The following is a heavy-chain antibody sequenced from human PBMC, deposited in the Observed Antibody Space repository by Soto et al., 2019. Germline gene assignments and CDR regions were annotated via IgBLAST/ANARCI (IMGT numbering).Heavy chain of an antibody. D-gene: IGHD3-16*01. CDR3: ARDFWGLSHFDY. Sequence: PGGSLRLSCAASGFTFGTYAMSWVRQAPGKGLEWVSGFSGSGGRTYYADSVKGRFTISRDNSKNTLHLQMNRLRTEDTAVYYCARDFWGLSHFDYWGQGALVTVSS. CDR1: GFTFGTYA. CDR2: FSGSGGRT. J-gene: IGHJ4*02. V-gene: IGHV3-23*01.